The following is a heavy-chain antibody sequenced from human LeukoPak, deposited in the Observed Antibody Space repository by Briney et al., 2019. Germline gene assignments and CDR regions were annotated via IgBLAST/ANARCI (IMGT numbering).Heavy chain of an antibody. CDR3: AREGADSSGYYDDAFDI. CDR2: IIPIFGIA. Sequence: ASVKVSCKASGGTFSSYAISWVRQAPAQGLEWMGRIIPIFGIANYAQKFQGRVTITADKSTSTAYMELSSLRSEDTAVYYCAREGADSSGYYDDAFDIWGQGTMVTVSS. CDR1: GGTFSSYA. J-gene: IGHJ3*02. D-gene: IGHD3-22*01. V-gene: IGHV1-69*04.